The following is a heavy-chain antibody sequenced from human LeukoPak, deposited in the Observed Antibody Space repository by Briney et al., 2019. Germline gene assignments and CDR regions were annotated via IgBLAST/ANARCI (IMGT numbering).Heavy chain of an antibody. CDR3: VNYYDSSDYQQPNHFDY. J-gene: IGHJ4*02. CDR2: IYYSGST. V-gene: IGHV4-39*01. D-gene: IGHD3-22*01. CDR1: GGSISSSSYY. Sequence: SETLTLTCTVSGGSISSSSYYWGWIRQPPGKGLEWIGSIYYSGSTYYNPSLKSRFTISVDTSKNQFSLKLSSVTAADTAVYYCVNYYDSSDYQQPNHFDYWGQGTLVTVSS.